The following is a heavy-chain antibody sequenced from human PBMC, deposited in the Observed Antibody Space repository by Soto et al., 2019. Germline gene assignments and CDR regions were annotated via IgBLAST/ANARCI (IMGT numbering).Heavy chain of an antibody. Sequence: SETLSLTCTASGGSISSYYWSWIRQSPGKGLEWIGYIYYSGSTNYNPSLKSRVTISIDTSKNQFSLRLSPVTAADTAIYYCARDTSYYDSVDSFYYALDVWGQGTTVTVSS. D-gene: IGHD3-22*01. CDR1: GGSISSYY. CDR2: IYYSGST. CDR3: ARDTSYYDSVDSFYYALDV. V-gene: IGHV4-59*01. J-gene: IGHJ6*02.